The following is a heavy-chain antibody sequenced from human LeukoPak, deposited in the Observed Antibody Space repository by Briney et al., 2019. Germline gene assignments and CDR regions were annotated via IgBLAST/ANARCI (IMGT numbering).Heavy chain of an antibody. D-gene: IGHD3-10*01. J-gene: IGHJ4*02. V-gene: IGHV1-2*02. CDR3: ARNGEYGTGSYYRGSFDY. CDR1: GYSFNAFY. CDR2: IHPRSGDT. Sequence: GASVKVSCKASGYSFNAFYLHWVRQAPGQGLEWMGWIHPRSGDTRYAQKFQGRVTMARDTSISTVYMDLSSLGSDDTAVYYCARNGEYGTGSYYRGSFDYWGQGILVTVSS.